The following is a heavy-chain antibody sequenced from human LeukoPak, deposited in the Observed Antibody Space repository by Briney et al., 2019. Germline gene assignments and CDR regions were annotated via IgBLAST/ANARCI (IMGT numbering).Heavy chain of an antibody. CDR2: VSNSGSTK. CDR1: GFDFSHYY. J-gene: IGHJ5*02. D-gene: IGHD1-1*01. V-gene: IGHV3-11*01. Sequence: GGSLRLSCAASGFDFSHYYMTWIRQAPGKGLEWVSHVSNSGSTKYYADSVKGRFTISRDNAKYSLYLQMHSLRAEDTAVYYCARTTEGLDPWGQGTLVTVSS. CDR3: ARTTEGLDP.